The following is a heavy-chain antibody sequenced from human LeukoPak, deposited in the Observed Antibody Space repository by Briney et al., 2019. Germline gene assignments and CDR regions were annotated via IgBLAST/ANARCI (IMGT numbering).Heavy chain of an antibody. V-gene: IGHV7-4-1*02. Sequence: ASVKVSCKASGYTFTTYAMNWVRQAPGQGLEWMGWINTNTGNPTYAQGFTGRFVFSLDTSVSTAYLQISSLKAEDTAVYYCARGYYMTMIRPGAFDIWGQGTMVTVSS. J-gene: IGHJ3*02. CDR3: ARGYYMTMIRPGAFDI. CDR2: INTNTGNP. D-gene: IGHD3-22*01. CDR1: GYTFTTYA.